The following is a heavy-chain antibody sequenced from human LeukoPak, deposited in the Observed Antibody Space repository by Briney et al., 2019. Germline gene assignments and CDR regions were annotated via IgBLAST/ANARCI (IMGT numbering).Heavy chain of an antibody. CDR1: GYTFTNYA. CDR2: INPANGYA. CDR3: AIRDGHTDH. Sequence: ASVKVSCKAPGYTFTNYALHWVRQAPGQRPEWLGWINPANGYAKYSQELQGRVIITRDTSASTAYMELSSLRSEDMAIYYCAIRDGHTDHWGQGTLVTVSS. D-gene: IGHD5-24*01. V-gene: IGHV1-3*03. J-gene: IGHJ4*02.